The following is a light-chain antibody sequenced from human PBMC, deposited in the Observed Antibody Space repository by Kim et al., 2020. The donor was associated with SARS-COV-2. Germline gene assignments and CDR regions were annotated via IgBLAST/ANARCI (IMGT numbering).Light chain of an antibody. V-gene: IGKV1-12*02. Sequence: DIQMTQSPSSVSASVGDRVTITCRASQDISRCLGWYQQKPGQVPKLLIHGATNLHNGVPSSFSGSGSGTDFTLTITSLQPEDFATYFCQQTSSLPFSFGPGTKVDIK. J-gene: IGKJ3*01. CDR3: QQTSSLPFS. CDR1: QDISRC. CDR2: GAT.